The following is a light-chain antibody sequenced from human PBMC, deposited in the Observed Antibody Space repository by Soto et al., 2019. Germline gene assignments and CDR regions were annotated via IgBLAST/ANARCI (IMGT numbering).Light chain of an antibody. Sequence: EIVMTQSPATLSVSPGERATLSCRASQTVYSDLVWYQQKPGQAPRLLIDGASTRATGIPARFSGGGSWTEFTLTISSLQSEDSAVYYCQQYNNWLTFGGGTKVEI. CDR3: QQYNNWLT. CDR2: GAS. CDR1: QTVYSD. J-gene: IGKJ4*01. V-gene: IGKV3-15*01.